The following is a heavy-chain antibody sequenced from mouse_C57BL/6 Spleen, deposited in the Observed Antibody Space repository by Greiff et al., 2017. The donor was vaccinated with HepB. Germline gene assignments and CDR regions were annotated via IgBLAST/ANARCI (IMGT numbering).Heavy chain of an antibody. Sequence: EVKLMESGGGLVKPGGSLKLSCAASGFTFSDYGMHWVRQAPEKGLEWVAYISSGSSTIYYADTGKGRFTISRDNAKNTLFLQMTSLRSEDTAMYYCARDEGYYWGGAMDYWGQGTSVTVSS. D-gene: IGHD2-3*01. CDR3: ARDEGYYWGGAMDY. V-gene: IGHV5-17*01. CDR2: ISSGSSTI. J-gene: IGHJ4*01. CDR1: GFTFSDYG.